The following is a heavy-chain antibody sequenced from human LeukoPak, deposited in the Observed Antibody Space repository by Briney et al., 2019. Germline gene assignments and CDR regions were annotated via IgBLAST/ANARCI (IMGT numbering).Heavy chain of an antibody. CDR2: IRYDGSNK. V-gene: IGHV3-30*02. Sequence: GGSLRLSCAASGFTFSSYGMHWVRQAPGKGLEWVAFIRYDGSNKYYADSVKGRFTISRDNSKNTLYLQMNSLRAEDTAVYYCAKDRTRFWSGSPMDVWGKGTTVTVSS. D-gene: IGHD3-3*01. J-gene: IGHJ6*03. CDR1: GFTFSSYG. CDR3: AKDRTRFWSGSPMDV.